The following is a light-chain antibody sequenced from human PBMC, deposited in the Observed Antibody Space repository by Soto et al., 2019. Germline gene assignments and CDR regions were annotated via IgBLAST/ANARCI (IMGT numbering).Light chain of an antibody. CDR1: SSDVGGYNY. CDR2: DVS. Sequence: QSVLTQPASVSGSPGQSITISCTGTSSDVGGYNYVSWYQQHPGKAPKLMIYDVSNRPSGVSNRFSGSKSGNTASLTISGLQAEDEADYYCSSYTISSFYVFGTGTKVTVL. CDR3: SSYTISSFYV. J-gene: IGLJ1*01. V-gene: IGLV2-14*01.